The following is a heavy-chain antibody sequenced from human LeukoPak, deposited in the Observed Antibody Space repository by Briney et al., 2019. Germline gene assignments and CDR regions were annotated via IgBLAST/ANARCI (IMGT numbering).Heavy chain of an antibody. CDR1: GFTFSSYA. V-gene: IGHV3-23*01. Sequence: GGSLRLSCAASGFTFSSYAMSWVRQAPGKGLEWVSAISGSGGSTYYADSVKGRFTISRDNSKNTLYLQMNSLRAEDTAVYYCAKRPWYYYDSSGYYDYWGQGTLVTVSS. CDR3: AKRPWYYYDSSGYYDY. CDR2: ISGSGGST. D-gene: IGHD3-22*01. J-gene: IGHJ4*02.